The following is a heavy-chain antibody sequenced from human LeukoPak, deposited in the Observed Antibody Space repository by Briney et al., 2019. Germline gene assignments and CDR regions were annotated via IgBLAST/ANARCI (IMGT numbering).Heavy chain of an antibody. CDR2: IYTSGST. Sequence: SETLSLTCTVSGGSISSYYWSWIRQPAGKGLEWIGRIYTSGSTNYNPSLKSRVTISVDTSKNQFSLKLSSVTAADTAVYYCARDHDITMVRGVDYYYMDVWGKGTTVTVSS. J-gene: IGHJ6*03. D-gene: IGHD3-10*01. CDR3: ARDHDITMVRGVDYYYMDV. CDR1: GGSISSYY. V-gene: IGHV4-4*07.